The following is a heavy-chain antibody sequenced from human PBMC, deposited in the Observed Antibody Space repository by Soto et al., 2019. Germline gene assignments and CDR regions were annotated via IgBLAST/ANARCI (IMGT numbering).Heavy chain of an antibody. CDR3: ARPSVGYSRGWTD. Sequence: QVQLVQSGAEVKKPGSSVKVSCKASGGTFSSYAISWVRQAPGQGLEWMGGIIPIFGTANYAKKFEGRVTITADESTSTAYKELSSLRSEDTGVYDSARPSVGYSRGWTDWGQGTQVTVSS. J-gene: IGHJ4*02. V-gene: IGHV1-69*01. CDR2: IIPIFGTA. CDR1: GGTFSSYA. D-gene: IGHD6-19*01.